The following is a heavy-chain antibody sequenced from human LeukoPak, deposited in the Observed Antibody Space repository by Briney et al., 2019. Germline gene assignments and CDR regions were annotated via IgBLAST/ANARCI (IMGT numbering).Heavy chain of an antibody. J-gene: IGHJ6*03. Sequence: GGSLRLSCAASGFTFDDYGMSWVRQAPGKGLEWVSGINWNGGSTGYADSVKGRFTISRDNAKNSLYLQMNSLRAEDTALYYCARDLTPYYDFWSGSYYMDVWGKGTTVTVSS. CDR2: INWNGGST. CDR3: ARDLTPYYDFWSGSYYMDV. D-gene: IGHD3-3*01. CDR1: GFTFDDYG. V-gene: IGHV3-20*04.